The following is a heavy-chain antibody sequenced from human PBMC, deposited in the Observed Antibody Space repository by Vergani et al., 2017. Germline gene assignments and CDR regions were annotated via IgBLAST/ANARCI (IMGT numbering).Heavy chain of an antibody. J-gene: IGHJ6*02. CDR1: GFTFSGSA. D-gene: IGHD6-19*01. Sequence: EVQLVESGGGLVQPGRSLRLSCAASGFTFSGSAMHWVRQASGKGLEWVGRIRSKANSYATAYAASVKGRFTISRDDSKNTAYLQMNSLKTEDTAVYYCTRHEEQWLVTRGYGMDVWGQGTTVTVSS. CDR3: TRHEEQWLVTRGYGMDV. CDR2: IRSKANSYAT. V-gene: IGHV3-73*01.